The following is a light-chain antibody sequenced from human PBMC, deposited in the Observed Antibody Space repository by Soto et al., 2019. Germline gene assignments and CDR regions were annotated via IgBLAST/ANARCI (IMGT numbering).Light chain of an antibody. Sequence: QSALTQPRSVSGSPGQSVTISCTGTSSDVGGYNSVSWYQQLPGRAPKLMIYDVSKWPSGVPDRFSGSKSGNTASLTISGLQAEDEADYYCCSYAGRYTYVFGAGTKVTVL. CDR3: CSYAGRYTYV. J-gene: IGLJ1*01. V-gene: IGLV2-11*01. CDR1: SSDVGGYNS. CDR2: DVS.